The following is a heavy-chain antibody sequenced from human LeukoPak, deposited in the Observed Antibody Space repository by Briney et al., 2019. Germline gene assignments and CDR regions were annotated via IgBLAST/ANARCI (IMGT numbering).Heavy chain of an antibody. CDR3: ARQRRNNEPDTAMDIGAFDI. CDR2: INPNSGGT. V-gene: IGHV1-2*02. D-gene: IGHD5-18*01. Sequence: GASVKVSCKASGYTYTGYYMHWVRQAPGQGLEWMGWINPNSGGTNYAQKFQGRVTMTRDTSISTAYMELSRLRSEDTAVYYFARQRRNNEPDTAMDIGAFDIWGQGTTVTVSS. J-gene: IGHJ3*02. CDR1: GYTYTGYY.